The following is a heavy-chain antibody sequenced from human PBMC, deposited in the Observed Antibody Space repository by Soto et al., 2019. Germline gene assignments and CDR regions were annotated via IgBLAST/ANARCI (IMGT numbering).Heavy chain of an antibody. V-gene: IGHV4-39*01. Sequence: QLQLQESGPGLVKPSETLSLICTVSGGSISSSSYYWGWIRQPPGKGLEWIGSIYYSGSTYYNPSLTSRVTISVDTSTNQFSLKLSSVTAADTAVYYCAGHVEYYDILTGPHWFDPWGQGTLVTVSS. D-gene: IGHD3-9*01. CDR2: IYYSGST. CDR1: GGSISSSSYY. CDR3: AGHVEYYDILTGPHWFDP. J-gene: IGHJ5*02.